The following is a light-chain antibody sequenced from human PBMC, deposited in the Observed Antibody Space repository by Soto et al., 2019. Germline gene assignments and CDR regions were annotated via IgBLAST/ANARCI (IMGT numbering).Light chain of an antibody. CDR2: KAS. CDR1: QSVSDW. CDR3: QQYNTFSPYT. V-gene: IGKV1-5*03. Sequence: DIQMTQSPSTLSASVGDRVTLTCRASQSVSDWLAWYQQKPGKAPKLLIYKASNLESGVPSRFSGSGSGTESTLTISSLQPDDSATYDCQQYNTFSPYTFGQGTKLEIK. J-gene: IGKJ2*01.